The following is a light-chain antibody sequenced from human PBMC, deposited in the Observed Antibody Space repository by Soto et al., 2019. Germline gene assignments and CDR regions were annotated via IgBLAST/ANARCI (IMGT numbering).Light chain of an antibody. CDR3: QQYGNSPT. J-gene: IGKJ1*01. CDR1: QSVSAGY. V-gene: IGKV3-20*01. Sequence: EIVLTQSPGTLSLSPGQRATVACRSSQSVSAGYFAWYQQKPGQAPRLLIYETSSRTTGTPDRFSGGGSGTDFTLTISRLEPEDFAVYYCQQYGNSPTFGPGTKVDIK. CDR2: ETS.